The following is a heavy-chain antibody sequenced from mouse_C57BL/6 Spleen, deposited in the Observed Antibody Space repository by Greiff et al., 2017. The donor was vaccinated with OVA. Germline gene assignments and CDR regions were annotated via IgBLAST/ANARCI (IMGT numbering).Heavy chain of an antibody. D-gene: IGHD2-10*02. CDR3: ARPGYGNGFAY. Sequence: EVKLVESGGGLVKPGGSLKLSCAASGFTFSDYGMHWVRQAPEKGLEWVAYISSGSSTIYYADTVKGRFTISRDNAKNTLFLQMTSLRSEDTAMYYCARPGYGNGFAYWGQGTLVTVSA. J-gene: IGHJ3*01. CDR1: GFTFSDYG. V-gene: IGHV5-17*01. CDR2: ISSGSSTI.